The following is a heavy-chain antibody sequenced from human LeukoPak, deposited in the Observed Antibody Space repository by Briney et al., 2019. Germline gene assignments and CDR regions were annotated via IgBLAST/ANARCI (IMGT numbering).Heavy chain of an antibody. CDR3: ATLGDGYNFWRY. CDR2: FYAGGST. D-gene: IGHD5-24*01. V-gene: IGHV3-66*01. CDR1: GLTVSSNY. J-gene: IGHJ4*02. Sequence: GGSLRLSCAASGLTVSSNYMSWVRQAPGKGLEWVSVFYAGGSTYYADSVRGRFTISRDNSKNTLFLQMNSLRAEDTAVYYCATLGDGYNFWRYWGQGALVTVSS.